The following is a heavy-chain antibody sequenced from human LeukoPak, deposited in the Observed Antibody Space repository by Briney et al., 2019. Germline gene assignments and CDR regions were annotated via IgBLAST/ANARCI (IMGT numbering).Heavy chain of an antibody. J-gene: IGHJ4*02. D-gene: IGHD1-26*01. CDR3: ARAFPQIVN. CDR1: GYTFSSYY. Sequence: SVKVSCKTSGYTFSSYYIHWVRQAPGQGLEWMGRIIPIFGTANYAQKFQGRVTITTDESTSTAYMELSSLRSEDTAVYYCARAFPQIVNWGQGTLVTVSS. V-gene: IGHV1-69*05. CDR2: IIPIFGTA.